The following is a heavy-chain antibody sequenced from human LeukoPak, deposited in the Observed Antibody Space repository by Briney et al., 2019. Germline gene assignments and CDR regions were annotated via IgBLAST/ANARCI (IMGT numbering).Heavy chain of an antibody. CDR2: MNPNSGNT. D-gene: IGHD6-13*01. CDR1: GYALTSYD. CDR3: ARGYVAAAGPAPRLLDY. J-gene: IGHJ4*02. V-gene: IGHV1-8*01. Sequence: ASVKVSCKASGYALTSYDINWVRQATGQGLEWMGWMNPNSGNTGYAQKFQGRVTMTRNTSVSTAYMELSSLRSEDTAVYYCARGYVAAAGPAPRLLDYWGQGTLVTVSS.